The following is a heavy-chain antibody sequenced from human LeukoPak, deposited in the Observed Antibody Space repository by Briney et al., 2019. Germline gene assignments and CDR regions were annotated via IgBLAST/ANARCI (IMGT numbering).Heavy chain of an antibody. J-gene: IGHJ5*02. D-gene: IGHD2-2*02. CDR1: GGSISSGGNY. Sequence: SETLSLTCTVSGGSISSGGNYWSWIRQHPGRGLEWIGYIYYSGSTYYNPSLKSRVIISVDASKNQFSLKLSSVTAADTAVYYCAREIRGYCSSTSCYTWFDPWGQGTLVTVSS. CDR3: AREIRGYCSSTSCYTWFDP. V-gene: IGHV4-31*03. CDR2: IYYSGST.